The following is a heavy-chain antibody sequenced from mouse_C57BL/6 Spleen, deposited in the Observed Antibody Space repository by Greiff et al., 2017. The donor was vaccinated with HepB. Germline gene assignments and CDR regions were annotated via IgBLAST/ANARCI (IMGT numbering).Heavy chain of an antibody. CDR1: GFTFSSYA. D-gene: IGHD1-1*01. CDR2: ISDGGSYT. CDR3: ARGHYYGSSYVRYFDV. V-gene: IGHV5-4*01. Sequence: EVQLVESGGGLVKPGGSLKLSCAASGFTFSSYAMSWVRQTPEKRLEWVATISDGGSYTYYPDNVKGRFTISRDNAKNNLYLQMSHLKSEDTAMYYCARGHYYGSSYVRYFDVWGTGTTVTVSS. J-gene: IGHJ1*03.